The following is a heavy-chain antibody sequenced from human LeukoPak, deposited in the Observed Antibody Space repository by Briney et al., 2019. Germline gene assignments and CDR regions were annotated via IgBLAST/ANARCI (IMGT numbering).Heavy chain of an antibody. CDR2: ISWDGGST. J-gene: IGHJ4*02. D-gene: IGHD5-12*01. CDR1: GFTFDDYT. Sequence: HPGGSLRLSCAASGFTFDDYTMHWVRQAPGKGLEWVSLISWDGGSTYYADSVKGRFTISRDNSKNSLYLQMNSLRTEDTALYYCAKVIFRLTWLREAFDYWGQGTLVTVSS. V-gene: IGHV3-43*01. CDR3: AKVIFRLTWLREAFDY.